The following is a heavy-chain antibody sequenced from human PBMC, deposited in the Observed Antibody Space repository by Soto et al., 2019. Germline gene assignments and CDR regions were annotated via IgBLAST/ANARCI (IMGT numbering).Heavy chain of an antibody. Sequence: PGGSLRLSCEASGFSFSDSAIHWVRRASGKGLEWVGRIRNKTNNYATAFNAPVKGRFTISRDDSKNTVYLQMNSLKTEDTAVYYCTRHTVDYWGQGTLVTVSS. J-gene: IGHJ4*02. CDR3: TRHTVDY. CDR2: IRNKTNNYAT. D-gene: IGHD4-4*01. CDR1: GFSFSDSA. V-gene: IGHV3-73*01.